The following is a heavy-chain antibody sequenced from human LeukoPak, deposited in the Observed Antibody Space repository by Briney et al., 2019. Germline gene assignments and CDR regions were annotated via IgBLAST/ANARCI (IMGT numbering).Heavy chain of an antibody. J-gene: IGHJ4*02. Sequence: KPSETLSLTCTVSGGSVSSGSYYWSWIRQPPGEGLEWIGYIYYSGSTNYNPSLKSRVTISVDTSKNQFSLKLSSVTAADTAVYYCARWLQHEDYFDYWGQGTLVTVSS. CDR2: IYYSGST. CDR3: ARWLQHEDYFDY. D-gene: IGHD5-24*01. V-gene: IGHV4-61*01. CDR1: GGSVSSGSYY.